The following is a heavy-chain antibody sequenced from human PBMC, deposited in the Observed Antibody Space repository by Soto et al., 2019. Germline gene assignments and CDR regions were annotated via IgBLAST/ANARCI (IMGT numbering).Heavy chain of an antibody. CDR3: AKGVEGYVVSSFDS. CDR1: GFIFSDYA. V-gene: IGHV3-23*01. Sequence: EVQLLESGGGGVQPGGSLRLSCAASGFIFSDYAMTWVRQTQWKGLEWVSAITSSGSSTYFADSLKGRITISRDNSKNTLSLQMDSLRVEDTAIYYCAKGVEGYVVSSFDSWGQGALVTVSS. D-gene: IGHD5-12*01. J-gene: IGHJ4*02. CDR2: ITSSGSST.